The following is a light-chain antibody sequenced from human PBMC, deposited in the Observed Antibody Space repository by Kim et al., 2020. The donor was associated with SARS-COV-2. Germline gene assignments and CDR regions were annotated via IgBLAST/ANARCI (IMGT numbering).Light chain of an antibody. V-gene: IGKV1-16*02. CDR2: GAS. J-gene: IGKJ4*01. Sequence: ASVGDRVTITCRGSQDARKNVAWFQQKPGKAPKVLISGASYLQSGVPSKFSGSGSGTEFTLTISSLQPEDSASYYCQQYTSYPLTFGGGTKLEI. CDR1: QDARKN. CDR3: QQYTSYPLT.